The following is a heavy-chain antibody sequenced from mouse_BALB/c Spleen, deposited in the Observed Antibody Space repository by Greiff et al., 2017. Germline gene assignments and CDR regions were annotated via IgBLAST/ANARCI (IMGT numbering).Heavy chain of an antibody. CDR1: GFNIKDTY. CDR3: ARDYYGNTWFAY. V-gene: IGHV14-3*02. J-gene: IGHJ3*01. Sequence: EVQLQQSGAELVKPGASVKLSCTASGFNIKDTYMHWVKQRPEQGLEWIGRIDPANGNTKYDPKFQGKATITADTSSNTAYLQLSSLTSVDTAVYYCARDYYGNTWFAYWGQGTLVTVSA. D-gene: IGHD2-1*01. CDR2: IDPANGNT.